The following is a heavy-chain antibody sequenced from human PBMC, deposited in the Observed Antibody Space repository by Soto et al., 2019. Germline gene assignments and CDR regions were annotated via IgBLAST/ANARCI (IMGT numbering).Heavy chain of an antibody. CDR1: GGCICISD. D-gene: IGHD1-26*01. Sequence: SDTLALTCTVSGGCICISDLSWIRQPPGKGLEWIGYIYYSGSTNYNPSLKSRVTISVDTSKNQFSLKLSSVTAADTAVYYCASSIVGATRFDYWGQGTLVTVSS. J-gene: IGHJ4*02. CDR3: ASSIVGATRFDY. CDR2: IYYSGST. V-gene: IGHV4-59*07.